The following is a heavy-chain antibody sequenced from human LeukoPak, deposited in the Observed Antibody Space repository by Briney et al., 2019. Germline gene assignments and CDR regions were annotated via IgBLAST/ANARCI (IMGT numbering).Heavy chain of an antibody. Sequence: GGSLRLSCAASGFTFSGSAMHWVRQASGKGLEWVGRIRSKANSYATAYAASVKGRFTISRDDSKNTAYLQMNSLKTEDTAVYYCANTPPNCDILTGSYPLYFDYWGQGTLVTVSS. D-gene: IGHD3-9*01. CDR1: GFTFSGSA. CDR3: ANTPPNCDILTGSYPLYFDY. V-gene: IGHV3-73*01. J-gene: IGHJ4*02. CDR2: IRSKANSYAT.